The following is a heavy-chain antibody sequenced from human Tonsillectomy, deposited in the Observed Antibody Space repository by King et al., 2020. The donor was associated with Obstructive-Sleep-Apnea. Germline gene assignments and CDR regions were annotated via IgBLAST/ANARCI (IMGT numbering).Heavy chain of an antibody. Sequence: VQLQESGPGLVKPSGTLSLTCAVSVGSISSSNWWSWVRQPPGKRLEWIGEIYHSGSTNSNPSLKSRVTISVDKSKNQFSLKLSSVTAADTAVYYCAWGGKGSTTPFDYWGQGTLVTVSS. J-gene: IGHJ4*02. CDR3: AWGGKGSTTPFDY. V-gene: IGHV4-4*02. CDR2: IYHSGST. D-gene: IGHD2-2*01. CDR1: VGSISSSNW.